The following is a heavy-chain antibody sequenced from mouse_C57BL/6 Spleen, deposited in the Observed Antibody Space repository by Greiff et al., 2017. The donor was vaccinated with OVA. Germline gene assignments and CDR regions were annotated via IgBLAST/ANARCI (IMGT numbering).Heavy chain of an antibody. CDR2: IYPGGGYT. J-gene: IGHJ4*01. D-gene: IGHD1-1*01. Sequence: VQLQQSGAELVRPGTSVKMSCKASGYTFTNYWIGWAKQRPGHGLEWIGDIYPGGGYTNYNEKFKGKATLTADKSSSTAYMQFSSLTSENSAIYDCARGDYYGSSYVLDYWGQGTSVTVSS. CDR3: ARGDYYGSSYVLDY. CDR1: GYTFTNYW. V-gene: IGHV1-63*01.